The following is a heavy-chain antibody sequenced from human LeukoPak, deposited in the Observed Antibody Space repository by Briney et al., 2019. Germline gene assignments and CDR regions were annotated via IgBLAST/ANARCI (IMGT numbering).Heavy chain of an antibody. D-gene: IGHD2-21*02. CDR1: GFTFSSYS. J-gene: IGHJ4*02. V-gene: IGHV3-21*01. CDR2: ISSSSSYI. Sequence: PGGSVRLSCAASGFTFSSYSMNWVRQAPGKGLEWVSSISSSSSYIYYADSVKGRFTISRDNAKNSLYLQMNSLRAEDTAVYYCARPGYCGGDCYQSPSDYWGQGTLVTVSS. CDR3: ARPGYCGGDCYQSPSDY.